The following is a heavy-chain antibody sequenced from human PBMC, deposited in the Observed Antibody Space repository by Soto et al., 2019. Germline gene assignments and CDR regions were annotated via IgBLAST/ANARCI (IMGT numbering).Heavy chain of an antibody. CDR1: GFTFSSYS. D-gene: IGHD2-15*01. V-gene: IGHV3-48*02. J-gene: IGHJ6*02. Sequence: GGSLRLSCAASGFTFSSYSMNWVRQAPGKGLEWVSYISSSSSTIYYADSVKGRFTISRDNAKNSLYLQMNSLRDEDTAVYYCAREVLVVAATRGLYYYYGMDVWGQGTTVTVSS. CDR2: ISSSSSTI. CDR3: AREVLVVAATRGLYYYYGMDV.